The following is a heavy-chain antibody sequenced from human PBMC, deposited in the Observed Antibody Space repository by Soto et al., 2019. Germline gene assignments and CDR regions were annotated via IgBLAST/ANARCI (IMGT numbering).Heavy chain of an antibody. V-gene: IGHV3-66*01. Sequence: EVQLVESGGGLVQPGGSLRLSCAASGFTVSSNYMSWVRQAPGKGLERVSVLYSGGSTYYADSVKCRFTISRDNSKNTLYIQRSSLRAEDTAVYYCARERQYYDILGSYYYYYMDVWGKGTTVTVSS. CDR1: GFTVSSNY. D-gene: IGHD3-9*01. CDR3: ARERQYYDILGSYYYYYMDV. CDR2: LYSGGST. J-gene: IGHJ6*03.